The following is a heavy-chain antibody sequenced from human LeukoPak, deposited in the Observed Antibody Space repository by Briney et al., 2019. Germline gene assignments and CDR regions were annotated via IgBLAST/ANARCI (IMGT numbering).Heavy chain of an antibody. D-gene: IGHD3-22*01. J-gene: IGHJ3*02. Sequence: ASVKVSCKASGYTFTSYGFSWVRQAPGQGLEWMGWISAYNGNTNYAQKLQGRVTMTTDTSTSTAYMELRSLRSDDTAVYYCASKYYYDSSGRYAFDTWGQGTVVTVSS. CDR3: ASKYYYDSSGRYAFDT. V-gene: IGHV1-18*01. CDR1: GYTFTSYG. CDR2: ISAYNGNT.